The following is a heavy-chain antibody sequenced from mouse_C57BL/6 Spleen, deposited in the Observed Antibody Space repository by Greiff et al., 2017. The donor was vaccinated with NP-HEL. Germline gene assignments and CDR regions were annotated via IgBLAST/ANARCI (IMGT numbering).Heavy chain of an antibody. V-gene: IGHV1-85*01. J-gene: IGHJ2*01. Sequence: QVQLQQSGPELVKPGASVKLSCKASGYTFTSYDINWVKQRPGQGLEWIGWIYPRDGSTKYNEKFKGKATLTVDTSSSTAYMELHSLTSEDSAVYFCARSRYYYGSSTSNYFDYWGQGTTLTVSS. D-gene: IGHD1-1*01. CDR1: GYTFTSYD. CDR3: ARSRYYYGSSTSNYFDY. CDR2: IYPRDGST.